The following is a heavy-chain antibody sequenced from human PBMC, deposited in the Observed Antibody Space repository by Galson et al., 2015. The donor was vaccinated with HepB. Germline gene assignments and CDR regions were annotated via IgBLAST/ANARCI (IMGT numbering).Heavy chain of an antibody. Sequence: QSGAEVKKPGESLRISCKASGYTFTSYYMHWVRQAPGQGLEWMGIINPSGGSTSYAQKFQGRVTMTRDTSTSTVYMELSSLRSEDTAVYYCARDLGQRRLGPDVWGKGTTVTVSS. J-gene: IGHJ6*04. D-gene: IGHD6-19*01. CDR3: ARDLGQRRLGPDV. CDR1: GYTFTSYY. CDR2: INPSGGST. V-gene: IGHV1-46*03.